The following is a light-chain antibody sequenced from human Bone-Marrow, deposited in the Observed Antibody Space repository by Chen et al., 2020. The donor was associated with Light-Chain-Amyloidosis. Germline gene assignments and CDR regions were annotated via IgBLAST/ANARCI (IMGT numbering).Light chain of an antibody. CDR1: NIGSTS. J-gene: IGLJ3*02. Sequence: SYVLTQPSSVSVAPGQTATLACGGNNIGSTSVYWYQQTPGPAPLLVVYDDSDRPSGIPKRLSGSNSGNTATLTISRVEAGDEANYYCQVWDRSSDRPVFGGGTKLTVL. CDR3: QVWDRSSDRPV. V-gene: IGLV3-21*02. CDR2: DDS.